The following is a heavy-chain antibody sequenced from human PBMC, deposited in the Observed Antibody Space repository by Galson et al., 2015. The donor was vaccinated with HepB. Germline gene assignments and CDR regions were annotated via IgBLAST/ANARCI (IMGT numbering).Heavy chain of an antibody. CDR3: AREGAAAGYYYAMDV. D-gene: IGHD6-13*01. Sequence: SVKVSCKASGYTFTSYALTWLRQAPGQGFEWMGWINTNTGNPTYAQGFTGRFVFSLDTSVSTAYLQISSLKTEDTAVYYCAREGAAAGYYYAMDVWGQETTVTVYS. CDR2: INTNTGNP. V-gene: IGHV7-4-1*02. J-gene: IGHJ6*02. CDR1: GYTFTSYA.